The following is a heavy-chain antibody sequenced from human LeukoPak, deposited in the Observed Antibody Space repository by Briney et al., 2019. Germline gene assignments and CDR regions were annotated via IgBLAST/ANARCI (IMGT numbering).Heavy chain of an antibody. CDR2: ISTSSSAI. CDR3: GNSRGSYL. CDR1: GFTFSTYS. D-gene: IGHD1-26*01. Sequence: GGSLRLSRAASGFTFSTYSMNWVRQAPGKGLEWVSYISTSSSAISYADSVKGRFTISRDNAKNSLYLEMNSLRDEDTAVCYCGNSRGSYLRGQGTLVIVSS. V-gene: IGHV3-48*02. J-gene: IGHJ4*02.